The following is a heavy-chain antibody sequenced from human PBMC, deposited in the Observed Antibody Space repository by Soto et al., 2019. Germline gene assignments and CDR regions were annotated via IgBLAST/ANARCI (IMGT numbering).Heavy chain of an antibody. CDR3: ARGRAAAGTEGWFDP. V-gene: IGHV4-4*01. CDR2: INHSGST. J-gene: IGHJ5*02. Sequence: VQLVESGGGLVKPGGSLGLSCAASGFTFSNAWMSWVRQAPGKGLEWVGEINHSGSTNYIPSLKSRVTISVDTSKNQFSLKLSSVTAADTAVYFCARGRAAAGTEGWFDPWGQGTLVTVSS. D-gene: IGHD6-13*01. CDR1: GFTFSNAW.